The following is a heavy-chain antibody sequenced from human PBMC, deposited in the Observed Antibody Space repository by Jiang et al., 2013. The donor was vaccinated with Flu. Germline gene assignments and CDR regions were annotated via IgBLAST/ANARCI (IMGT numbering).Heavy chain of an antibody. V-gene: IGHV5-51*01. J-gene: IGHJ4*02. CDR1: GYSFTTYW. D-gene: IGHD3-22*01. Sequence: GAEVKKPGESLKISCKGSGYSFTTYWIGWVRQMPGKGLEWMGIIYPGDSDTRYSPSFQGQVTISADKSISTAYLQWSSLKASDTAMYYCARIGYDSSGYYYPLGYWGQGTLVTVSS. CDR3: ARIGYDSSGYYYPLGY. CDR2: IYPGDSDT.